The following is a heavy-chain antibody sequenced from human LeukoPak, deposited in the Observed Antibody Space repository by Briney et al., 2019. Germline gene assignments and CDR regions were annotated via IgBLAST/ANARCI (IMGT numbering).Heavy chain of an antibody. D-gene: IGHD1-26*01. CDR2: ISSNGGST. Sequence: QPGGSLRLSCAASGFTFSSYAMHWVRQVPGKGLEYVSAISSNGGSTYYANSVKGRFTISRDNSKNTLYLQMGSLRAEDMAVYYCARGDSGSYSRYWGQGTLVTVSS. J-gene: IGHJ4*02. CDR3: ARGDSGSYSRY. V-gene: IGHV3-64*01. CDR1: GFTFSSYA.